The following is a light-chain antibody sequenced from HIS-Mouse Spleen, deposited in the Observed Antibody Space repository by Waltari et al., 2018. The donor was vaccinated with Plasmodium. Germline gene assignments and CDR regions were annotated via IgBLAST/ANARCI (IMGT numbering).Light chain of an antibody. J-gene: IGKJ5*01. CDR3: QQRSNWIT. Sequence: EIVLTQSPATLPLSPGERAPLSCRASQRVSSYLAWYQQKPGQAPRLLIYDASNRATGIPARFSGSGSGTDFTLTISSLEPEDFAVYYCQQRSNWITFGQGTRLEIK. CDR1: QRVSSY. CDR2: DAS. V-gene: IGKV3-11*01.